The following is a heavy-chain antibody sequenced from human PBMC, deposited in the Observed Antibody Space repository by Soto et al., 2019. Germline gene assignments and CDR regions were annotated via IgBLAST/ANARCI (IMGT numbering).Heavy chain of an antibody. Sequence: SETLSLTCTVSGGSISSGDYYWSWIRQPPGKGLEWIGYIYYSGSTYYNPSLKSRVTISVDTSKNQFSLKLSSVTAADTAVYYCAKDRGLRYCSSFSCYSKILRWFDPWGQGTLVTVSS. J-gene: IGHJ5*02. D-gene: IGHD2-2*01. CDR2: IYYSGST. V-gene: IGHV4-30-4*01. CDR1: GGSISSGDYY. CDR3: AKDRGLRYCSSFSCYSKILRWFDP.